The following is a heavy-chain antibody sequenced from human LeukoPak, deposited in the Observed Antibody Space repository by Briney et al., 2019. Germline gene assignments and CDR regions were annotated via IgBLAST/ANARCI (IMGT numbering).Heavy chain of an antibody. CDR2: INHSGST. CDR1: GFTFGDYA. CDR3: AIESSSSDYYYGMDV. D-gene: IGHD6-6*01. Sequence: LRLSCTASGFTFGDYAMSWFRQPPGKGLEWIGEINHSGSTNYNPSLKSRVTISVDTSKNQFSLKLSSVTAADTAVYYCAIESSSSDYYYGMDVWGQGTTVTVSS. V-gene: IGHV4-34*08. J-gene: IGHJ6*02.